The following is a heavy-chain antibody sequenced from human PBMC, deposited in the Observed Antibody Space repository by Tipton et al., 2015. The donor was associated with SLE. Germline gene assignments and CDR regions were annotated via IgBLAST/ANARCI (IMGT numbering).Heavy chain of an antibody. V-gene: IGHV5-51*01. Sequence: QLVQSGAEVKKPGDSLKISCKGSGYSFTNYWIGWVRQMPGKGLEWMGIIYPGDSDTRYSPSFQGQVTISADKSISTAYLQWSSLKAPDTAMYYCARQKYSDYDPFDYWGQGTLVTVSS. CDR1: GYSFTNYW. CDR2: IYPGDSDT. J-gene: IGHJ4*02. CDR3: ARQKYSDYDPFDY. D-gene: IGHD5-12*01.